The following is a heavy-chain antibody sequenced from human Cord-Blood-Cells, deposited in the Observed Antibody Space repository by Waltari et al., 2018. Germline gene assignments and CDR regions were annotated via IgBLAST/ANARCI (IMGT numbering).Heavy chain of an antibody. D-gene: IGHD6-6*01. CDR1: GYTFTSYD. J-gene: IGHJ3*02. CDR2: MNPNRGNT. CDR3: ASLYSSSAFDI. Sequence: QVQLVQSGAEVKKPGASVKVSCKAPGYTFTSYDINGVRQATGQGLEWMGWMNPNRGNTGYAQKFQGRVTMTRNTSISTAYMELSSLRSEDTAVYYCASLYSSSAFDIWGQGTMVTVSS. V-gene: IGHV1-8*01.